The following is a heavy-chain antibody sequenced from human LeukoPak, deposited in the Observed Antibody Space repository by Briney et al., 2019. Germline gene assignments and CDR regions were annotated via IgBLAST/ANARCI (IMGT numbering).Heavy chain of an antibody. D-gene: IGHD2-8*01. J-gene: IGHJ3*02. CDR2: ITTTGGTT. Sequence: QPGGSLRLSCAASGFTFSTYAMTSVRQLPGKGLECVSAITTTGGTTKYADSVKGRFTISSDNSKNTLYLQMNSLRADDTAIYYCAKDPNGDYIGAFDNWGQGTMVTVSS. V-gene: IGHV3-23*01. CDR1: GFTFSTYA. CDR3: AKDPNGDYIGAFDN.